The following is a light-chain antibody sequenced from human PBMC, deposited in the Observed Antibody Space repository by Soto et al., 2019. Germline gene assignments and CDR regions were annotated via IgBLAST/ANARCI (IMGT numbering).Light chain of an antibody. J-gene: IGLJ1*01. CDR2: EVS. CDR1: SSDVGGYNY. V-gene: IGLV2-14*01. Sequence: QSALTQPASVSGSPGQSITISCTGTSSDVGGYNYVSWYQQHPGKAPKLMIYEVSNRPSGVSNRFSCSKSGNTASLTISGLQADDEDDYYCSSYTSSSTYVFGTGTKLTVL. CDR3: SSYTSSSTYV.